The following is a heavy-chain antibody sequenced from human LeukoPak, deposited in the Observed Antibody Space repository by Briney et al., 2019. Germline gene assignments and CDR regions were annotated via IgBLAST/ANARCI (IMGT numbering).Heavy chain of an antibody. D-gene: IGHD3-22*01. V-gene: IGHV1-8*01. CDR1: GYTFTSYD. Sequence: ASVKVSCKASGYTFTSYDFNWVRQATGQGLEWMGWMNPNSGNTGYAQKFQGRVTMTRNTSISTAYMELSSLRSEDTAVYYCASDYYYDSSGYPHPGPDAFDIWGQGTMVPVSS. J-gene: IGHJ3*02. CDR2: MNPNSGNT. CDR3: ASDYYYDSSGYPHPGPDAFDI.